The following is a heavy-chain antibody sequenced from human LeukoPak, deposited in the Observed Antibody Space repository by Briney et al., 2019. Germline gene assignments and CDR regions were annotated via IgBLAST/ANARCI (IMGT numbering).Heavy chain of an antibody. CDR3: ARGGSMIVEGIDY. Sequence: PSETLSLTCAVSGGSISSGGYSWSWIRQPPGKGLEWIGYIYHSGSTYYNPSLKSRVTISVDRSKNQFSLKLSSVTAADTAVYYCARGGSMIVEGIDYWGQGTLVTVSS. D-gene: IGHD3-22*01. V-gene: IGHV4-30-2*01. J-gene: IGHJ4*02. CDR1: GGSISSGGYS. CDR2: IYHSGST.